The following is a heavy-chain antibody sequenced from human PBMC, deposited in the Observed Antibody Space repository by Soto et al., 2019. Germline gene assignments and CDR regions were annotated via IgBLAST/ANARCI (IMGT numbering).Heavy chain of an antibody. CDR1: GGSISSSSYY. Sequence: PSETLSLTCTVSGGSISSSSYYWGWIRQPPGKGLEWIGSIYYSGSTYYNPSLKSRVTISVDTSKNQFSLKLSSVTAADTAVYYCTRHQSDDSWSCYYSLFDYCGQGTLVTVSS. D-gene: IGHD3-3*01. CDR2: IYYSGST. CDR3: TRHQSDDSWSCYYSLFDY. V-gene: IGHV4-39*01. J-gene: IGHJ4*02.